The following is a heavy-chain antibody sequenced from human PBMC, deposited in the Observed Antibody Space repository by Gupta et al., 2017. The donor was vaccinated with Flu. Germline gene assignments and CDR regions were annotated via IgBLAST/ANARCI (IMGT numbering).Heavy chain of an antibody. CDR2: VYWNDGK. Sequence: QITLKESGPTLVKPAQTLPLTCTLTGFSISAVGVGVGWVRQPPGGALDWLAAVYWNDGKRFSPSLRSRLTISKDASKNEVIITLTNMDPMDTGTYFCARIYHYDSSGYFFDQWGQGTPVTVSS. J-gene: IGHJ4*02. CDR3: ARIYHYDSSGYFFDQ. D-gene: IGHD3-22*01. V-gene: IGHV2-5*01. CDR1: GFSISAVGVG.